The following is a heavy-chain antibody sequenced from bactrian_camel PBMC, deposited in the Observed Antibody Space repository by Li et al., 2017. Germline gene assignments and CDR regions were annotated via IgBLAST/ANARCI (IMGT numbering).Heavy chain of an antibody. V-gene: IGHV3S1*01. CDR2: ISTNDGRT. CDR1: GYRYSSVAC. Sequence: HVQLVESGGGAVQAGGSLKLSCSHSGYRYSSVACMGWYRQAPGKEREGIASISTNDGRTYYADSVKGRFTVSQDNAQSTLYLQLNSLKTEDTAMYYCAKDQDSVGWATPGFGYWGQGTQVTVS. CDR3: AKDQDSVGWATPGFGY. J-gene: IGHJ6*01. D-gene: IGHD5*01.